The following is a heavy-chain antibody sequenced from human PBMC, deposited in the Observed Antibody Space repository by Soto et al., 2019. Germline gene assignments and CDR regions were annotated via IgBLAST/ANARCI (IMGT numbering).Heavy chain of an antibody. CDR1: GFTFSSYG. V-gene: IGHV3-30*18. CDR2: ISYDGSNT. CDR3: AKVSLVGATSEAYDY. D-gene: IGHD1-26*01. Sequence: LRLSCSASGFTFSSYGMHWVRQAPGKGLEWVAVISYDGSNTYYLDSVKGRFTISRDNSKSTLSLQMDSLRPEDTAVYYCAKVSLVGATSEAYDYWGQGTLVTVSS. J-gene: IGHJ4*02.